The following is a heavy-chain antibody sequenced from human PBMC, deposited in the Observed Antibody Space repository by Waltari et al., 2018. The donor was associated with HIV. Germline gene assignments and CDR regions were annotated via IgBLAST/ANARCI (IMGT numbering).Heavy chain of an antibody. CDR2: IRFDGSNK. CDR1: GSGFRTSG. Sequence: VQLEESGRGVVQPEGSLRLSCYASGSGFRTSGLHWVRQAPGKGLEWVAFIRFDGSNKYYAESVKGRFTISRDNSKNILYLQINSLRAADTAVYYCAKQWKRPYYGMDVWGQGTTVTVSS. D-gene: IGHD6-19*01. V-gene: IGHV3-30*02. CDR3: AKQWKRPYYGMDV. J-gene: IGHJ6*02.